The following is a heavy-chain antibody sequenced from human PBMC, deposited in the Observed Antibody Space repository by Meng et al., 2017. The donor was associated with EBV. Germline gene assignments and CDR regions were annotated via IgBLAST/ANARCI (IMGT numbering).Heavy chain of an antibody. CDR3: ASESGRGYTPDY. D-gene: IGHD3-10*01. CDR2: FLPRLGAP. J-gene: IGHJ4*02. V-gene: IGHV1-69*01. Sequence: VQCLQQTPEVKNPGSSVKVHCKTSVSTFRYYAISWVRQAPGQGLEWLGGFLPRLGAPNYAQKFHGRVKITADESTSTHYMDLSSLRSEDTAIYYCASESGRGYTPDYWGQGTLVTVSS. CDR1: VSTFRYYA.